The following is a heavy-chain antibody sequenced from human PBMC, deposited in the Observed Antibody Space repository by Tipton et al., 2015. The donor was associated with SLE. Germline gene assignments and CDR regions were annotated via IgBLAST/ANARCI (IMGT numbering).Heavy chain of an antibody. J-gene: IGHJ3*02. V-gene: IGHV3-21*03. CDR2: ISSSSSYI. Sequence: SLRLSCAASGFTFSSYSMNWVRQAPGKGLEWVSSISSSSSYIYYADSVKGRFTISRDNAKNSLYLQMNSLRAEDTAVYYCASRHFGVVFISAFDIWGQGKMVTVSS. CDR3: ASRHFGVVFISAFDI. CDR1: GFTFSSYS. D-gene: IGHD3-3*01.